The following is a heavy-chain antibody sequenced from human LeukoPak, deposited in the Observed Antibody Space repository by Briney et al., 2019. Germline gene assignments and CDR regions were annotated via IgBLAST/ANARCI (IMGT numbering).Heavy chain of an antibody. J-gene: IGHJ6*03. CDR2: ISGSGGST. CDR3: AKTHGPYCSGGTCLDYYYYMDV. Sequence: GGSLRLSCAASGFTFSSYAMSWVRQAPGKGLEWVSAISGSGGSTYYADSVKGRFTISRDNSKNTLYLQMNSLGVEDTAIYYCAKTHGPYCSGGTCLDYYYYMDVWGKGTTVTVSS. D-gene: IGHD2-15*01. V-gene: IGHV3-23*01. CDR1: GFTFSSYA.